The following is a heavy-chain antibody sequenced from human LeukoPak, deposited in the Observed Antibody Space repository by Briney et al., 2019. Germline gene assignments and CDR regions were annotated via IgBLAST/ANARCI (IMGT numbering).Heavy chain of an antibody. D-gene: IGHD3/OR15-3a*01. J-gene: IGHJ4*02. CDR2: INPTNEKT. CDR3: AADLGWTGFIH. V-gene: IGHV1-3*01. Sequence: GASVKVSCKALGYSFRNYGMHWVRQAPGQRLEWMGWINPTNEKTKYSEKFQGRVTISRDMSTSTAYMELSSLRSEDTAVYYCAADLGWTGFIHWGQGTLVTVSS. CDR1: GYSFRNYG.